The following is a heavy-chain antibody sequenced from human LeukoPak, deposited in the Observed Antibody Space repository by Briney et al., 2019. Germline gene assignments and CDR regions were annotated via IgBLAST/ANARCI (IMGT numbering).Heavy chain of an antibody. D-gene: IGHD5-18*01. CDR1: GFTFSDYD. V-gene: IGHV3-11*04. J-gene: IGHJ4*02. CDR3: AGARGGYGRYYFDY. CDR2: ISSSGSTI. Sequence: GGSLRLSXAASGFTFSDYDMSWIRQAPGKGLEWVSYISSSGSTIYYTDSVKGRFTISRDNAKNSLYLQMNSLRAADTAVYYCAGARGGYGRYYFDYWGQGTLVTVSS.